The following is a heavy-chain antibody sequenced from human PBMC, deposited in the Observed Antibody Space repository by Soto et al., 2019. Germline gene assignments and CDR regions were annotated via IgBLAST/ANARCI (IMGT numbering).Heavy chain of an antibody. CDR3: AQALAFGAFWTGLEY. J-gene: IGHJ4*02. Sequence: QVQLVESGGGVVQPGRSLRLSCAASGFSFSSYAMHWVRQAPGKGLEWVAVISAAGGIKEFADFVEGRFLVFRDNSNNNLFPQMERLRPEEAADYYCAQALAFGAFWTGLEYWGQGALVTVAS. D-gene: IGHD3-3*01. V-gene: IGHV3-30*18. CDR2: ISAAGGIK. CDR1: GFSFSSYA.